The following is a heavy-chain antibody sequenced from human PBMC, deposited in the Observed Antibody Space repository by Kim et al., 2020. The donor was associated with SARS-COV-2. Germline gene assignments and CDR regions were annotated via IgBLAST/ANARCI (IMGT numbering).Heavy chain of an antibody. D-gene: IGHD6-13*01. J-gene: IGHJ6*01. CDR3: VRESLQKLVDYYYYGIDV. CDR2: ILYDGSNK. V-gene: IGHV3-33*01. CDR1: GFTFSSYG. Sequence: GGSLRLSCAASGFTFSSYGMHWVRQAPGKGLEWVAGILYDGSNKYYADSVKGRFTISRDNSKNTLYLLMNSLRAEDTAVYYCVRESLQKLVDYYYYGIDV.